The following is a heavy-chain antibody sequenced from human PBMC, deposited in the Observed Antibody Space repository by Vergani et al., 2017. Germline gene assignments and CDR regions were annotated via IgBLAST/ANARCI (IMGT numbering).Heavy chain of an antibody. CDR1: GFAFNRHA. CDR3: AKDFFKGGWYYFDY. V-gene: IGHV3-30*02. Sequence: QVQLVESGGGVVQPGTSLRLSCVASGFAFNRHAMYWVRQAPGKGVEWVAFVRYDGSNKYYANSVKGRFTISRDNSKNTLYLQMNSLRAEDTVVYYCAKDFFKGGWYYFDYWGQGLLVSVSS. CDR2: VRYDGSNK. D-gene: IGHD6-19*01. J-gene: IGHJ4*02.